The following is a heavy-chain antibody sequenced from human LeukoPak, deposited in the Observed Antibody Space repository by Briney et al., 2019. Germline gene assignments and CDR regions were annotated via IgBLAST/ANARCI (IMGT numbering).Heavy chain of an antibody. CDR3: AKDRYSSGWHRFDY. V-gene: IGHV3-43D*03. D-gene: IGHD6-19*01. Sequence: PGGSLRLSCAASGFTFSNYCMSWVRQAPGKGLEWVSLISWDGGSTYYADSVKGRFTISRDNSKNSLYLQMNSLRAEDTALYYCAKDRYSSGWHRFDYWGQGTLVTVSS. CDR1: GFTFSNYC. J-gene: IGHJ4*02. CDR2: ISWDGGST.